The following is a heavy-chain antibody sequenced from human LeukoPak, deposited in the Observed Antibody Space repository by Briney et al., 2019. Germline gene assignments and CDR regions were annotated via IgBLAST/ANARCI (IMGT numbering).Heavy chain of an antibody. CDR1: GFTFSSYE. CDR2: ISSSGSTI. CDR3: AREKRGTFDY. J-gene: IGHJ4*02. Sequence: PGGSLRLSCAASGFTFSSYERNWVRQAPGKGLEWVSYISSSGSTIYYADSVKGRFTISRDNAKNSLYLQMNSLRAEYTAFYYCAREKRGTFDYWGQGTLVTVSS. D-gene: IGHD1-7*01. V-gene: IGHV3-48*03.